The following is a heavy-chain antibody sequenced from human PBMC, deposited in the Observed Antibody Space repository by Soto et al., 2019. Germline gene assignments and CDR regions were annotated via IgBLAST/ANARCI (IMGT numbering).Heavy chain of an antibody. D-gene: IGHD1-1*01. J-gene: IGHJ1*01. CDR1: GYSFTNYW. Sequence: EVQLVQSGAEVKKPGESLKISCNGSGYSFTNYWIGWLRQMPGKGLEWMGIIRLGDPGTRYSPSFQGQDTISADKSISPAYRQGSSLKASDTAMYYRARRHDASRGFHPWGQGTLVTVSS. CDR2: IRLGDPGT. CDR3: ARRHDASRGFHP. V-gene: IGHV5-51*01.